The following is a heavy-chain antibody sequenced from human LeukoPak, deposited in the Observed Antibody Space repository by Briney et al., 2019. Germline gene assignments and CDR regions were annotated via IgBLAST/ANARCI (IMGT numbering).Heavy chain of an antibody. V-gene: IGHV4-59*01. CDR2: IYYSGST. CDR1: GGSFISYY. D-gene: IGHD4-17*01. Sequence: SSTLSLTCTASGGSFISYYWSWIRQPPGKGLEWIGYIYYSGSTNYNPSLQSRVTISLETSKNQFSPKLSSVTAADTAVYYCARVAYGDYEDRYFDYWRQGTLVSVSS. CDR3: ARVAYGDYEDRYFDY. J-gene: IGHJ4*02.